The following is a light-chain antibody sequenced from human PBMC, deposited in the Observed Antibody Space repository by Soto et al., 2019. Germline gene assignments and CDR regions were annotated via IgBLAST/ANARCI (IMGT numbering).Light chain of an antibody. J-gene: IGKJ2*01. Sequence: DIQMTQSPSSLSASVGDRVTITCRASQTITNYLNWYQQRPGRAPKLLIYATSTLQSGVPSRFSGRGSGTDFTLTISRLQTEDSSTYYCQQTYSTPYTFGQGTKLEIK. CDR2: ATS. CDR3: QQTYSTPYT. V-gene: IGKV1-39*01. CDR1: QTITNY.